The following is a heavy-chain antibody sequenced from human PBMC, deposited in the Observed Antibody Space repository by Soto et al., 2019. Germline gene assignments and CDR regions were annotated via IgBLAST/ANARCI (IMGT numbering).Heavy chain of an antibody. Sequence: EVQLLDSGGGLVQPGGSLRLSCTASGFTFSNYAMSWVRQAPGKGLEWVSAIRSSGDYTYYADSVKGRFTISRDNSKNPLCLQMNRLRAEDTAVYYCTTRGYSGSAPPQFGWGQGTLVTVSS. CDR3: TTRGYSGSAPPQFG. D-gene: IGHD1-26*01. CDR2: IRSSGDYT. CDR1: GFTFSNYA. V-gene: IGHV3-23*01. J-gene: IGHJ4*02.